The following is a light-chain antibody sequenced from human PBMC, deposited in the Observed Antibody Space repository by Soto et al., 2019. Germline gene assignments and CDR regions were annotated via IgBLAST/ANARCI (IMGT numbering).Light chain of an antibody. CDR3: QQSYSTTVT. Sequence: IQRTQSPSSLSASVGDRVNITCRASQFTSNFLNWYQEKTGKDPRVLIQAASSLQTGVPSRFSGSGSGTDFNLTISSLQPEDCATYECQQSYSTTVTVGPGTRLEIK. J-gene: IGKJ5*01. V-gene: IGKV1-39*01. CDR1: QFTSNF. CDR2: AAS.